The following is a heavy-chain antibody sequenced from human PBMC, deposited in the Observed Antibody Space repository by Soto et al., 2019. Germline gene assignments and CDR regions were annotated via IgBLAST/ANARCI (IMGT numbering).Heavy chain of an antibody. CDR1: GFTFSSYS. J-gene: IGHJ6*03. Sequence: EVQLVEAGGGLVQPGGSLRLSCAASGFTFSSYSMNWVRQAPGKGLEWVSYISSSSSTIYYADSVKGRFTISRANAKNSVYLQLNGLRAEDTAVYYCAREAAYYDFWGGHPLSYYYYYYYMDVWGKGTTVTVSS. CDR3: AREAAYYDFWGGHPLSYYYYYYYMDV. D-gene: IGHD3-3*01. V-gene: IGHV3-48*01. CDR2: ISSSSSTI.